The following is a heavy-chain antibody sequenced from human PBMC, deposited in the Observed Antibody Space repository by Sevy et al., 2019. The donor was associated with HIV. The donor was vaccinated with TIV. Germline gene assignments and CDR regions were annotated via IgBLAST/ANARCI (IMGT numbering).Heavy chain of an antibody. Sequence: ASVKVSCKASGYTFTSYAMNCVRQAPGQGLEWMGWINTNTGNPTYAQGFTGRFVFSLDTSVSTAYLQISSLKAEDTAVYYCARDSAPGVRGVIAFDIWGQGTMVTVSS. J-gene: IGHJ3*02. CDR1: GYTFTSYA. CDR3: ARDSAPGVRGVIAFDI. CDR2: INTNTGNP. D-gene: IGHD3-10*01. V-gene: IGHV7-4-1*02.